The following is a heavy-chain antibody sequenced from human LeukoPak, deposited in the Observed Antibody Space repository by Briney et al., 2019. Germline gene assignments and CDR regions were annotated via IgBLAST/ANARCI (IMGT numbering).Heavy chain of an antibody. CDR2: IYYSGST. D-gene: IGHD1-26*01. CDR3: ARDKTSTWEYNWFDP. V-gene: IGHV4-39*02. J-gene: IGHJ5*02. Sequence: SETLSLTCTVSGGSISSSSYYWGWIRQPPGRGLEWIGSIYYSGSTYYNPSLKSRVTISVDTSKNQFSLRLSSVTTADTAVYYCARDKTSTWEYNWFDPWGQGTLVTVSS. CDR1: GGSISSSSYY.